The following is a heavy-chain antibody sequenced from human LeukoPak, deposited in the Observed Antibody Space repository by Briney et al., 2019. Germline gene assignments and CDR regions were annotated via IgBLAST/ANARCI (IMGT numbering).Heavy chain of an antibody. CDR1: GFTFSDYY. CDR2: ISSSGSTI. CDR3: ARTKPYYDSSGSDL. V-gene: IGHV3-11*01. J-gene: IGHJ5*02. Sequence: GGSLRLSCAASGFTFSDYYMSWIRQAPGKGLEWVPYISSSGSTIYYADSVKGRFTISRDNAKNSLYLQMNSLRAEDTAVYYCARTKPYYDSSGSDLWGQGTLVTVSS. D-gene: IGHD3-22*01.